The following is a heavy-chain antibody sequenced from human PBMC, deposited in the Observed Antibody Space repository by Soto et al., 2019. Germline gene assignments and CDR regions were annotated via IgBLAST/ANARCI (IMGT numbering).Heavy chain of an antibody. D-gene: IGHD6-13*01. CDR1: GGSISSGDYY. Sequence: SETLSLTCTVSGGSISSGDYYRGWFSQPPGKGLEWIGSIYYSGSTYYNPSLKSRVTISVDTSKNQFSLKLSSVTAADTAVYYCARHQSHSSSYVDPWGQGTLVTVSS. V-gene: IGHV4-39*01. CDR3: ARHQSHSSSYVDP. J-gene: IGHJ5*02. CDR2: IYYSGST.